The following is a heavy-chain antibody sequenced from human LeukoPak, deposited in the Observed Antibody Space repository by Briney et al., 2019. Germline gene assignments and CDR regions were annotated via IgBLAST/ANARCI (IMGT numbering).Heavy chain of an antibody. CDR3: ARLHYDVLTGPFDY. V-gene: IGHV3-66*04. CDR1: GITVSTNY. Sequence: GGSLRLSCAASGITVSTNYMSWVRQAPGKGLEWVSIIYSGGATFYADSVKGRFTISRENSKNTLWLQMNSLRAEDTAVYYCARLHYDVLTGPFDYWGQGTLVTVSS. D-gene: IGHD3-9*01. CDR2: IYSGGAT. J-gene: IGHJ4*02.